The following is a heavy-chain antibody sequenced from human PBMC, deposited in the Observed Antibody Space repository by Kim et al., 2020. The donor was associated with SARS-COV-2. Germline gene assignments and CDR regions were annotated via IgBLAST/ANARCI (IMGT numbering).Heavy chain of an antibody. V-gene: IGHV7-4-1*02. CDR3: ARDQGYSYDY. CDR2: NP. J-gene: IGHJ4*02. D-gene: IGHD5-18*01. Sequence: NPTYAQGFTGRFVFSLDTSVSTAYLQISSLKAEDTAVYYCARDQGYSYDYWCQGTLVTVSS.